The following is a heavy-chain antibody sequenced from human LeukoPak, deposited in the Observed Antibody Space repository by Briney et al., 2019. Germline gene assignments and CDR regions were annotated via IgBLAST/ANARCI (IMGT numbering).Heavy chain of an antibody. CDR2: ISSSSSYI. CDR1: GFTFSSYS. Sequence: GGSLRLSGAASGFTFSSYSMNWVRQAPGKGLEWVSSISSSSSYIYYADSVKGRFTISRDNAKNSLYLQMNSLRAEDTAVYYCARAIAVAPTGYAFDIWGQGTMVTVSS. CDR3: ARAIAVAPTGYAFDI. J-gene: IGHJ3*02. D-gene: IGHD6-19*01. V-gene: IGHV3-21*01.